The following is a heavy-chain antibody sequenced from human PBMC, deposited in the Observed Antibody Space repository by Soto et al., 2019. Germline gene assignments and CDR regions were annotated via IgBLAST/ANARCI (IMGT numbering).Heavy chain of an antibody. V-gene: IGHV1-8*01. CDR2: MNTNSGRT. D-gene: IGHD2-15*01. CDR1: GYTFTNYD. Sequence: QVQLVQSGAEVKKPGASVKVSCKASGYTFTNYDICWVRQATGQGLEWMGWMNTNSGRTGYAQKVQGRVTRTRDTSTSTADMELSSLRSEDTAVYYYARGTYFSGGSCSWRENDYWGQGTLVTVSS. CDR3: ARGTYFSGGSCSWRENDY. J-gene: IGHJ4*02.